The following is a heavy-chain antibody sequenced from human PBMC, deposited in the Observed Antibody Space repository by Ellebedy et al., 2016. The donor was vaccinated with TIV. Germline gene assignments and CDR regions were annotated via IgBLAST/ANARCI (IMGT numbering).Heavy chain of an antibody. J-gene: IGHJ5*02. CDR3: ARSSIVGATGWFDP. D-gene: IGHD1-26*01. CDR2: IYYSGST. Sequence: SETLSLXCTVSGGSISSYYWSWIRQPPGKGLEWIGYIYYSGSTNYNPSLKSRVTISVDTSKNQFSLKLSSVTAADTAVYYCARSSIVGATGWFDPWGQGTLVTVSS. V-gene: IGHV4-59*08. CDR1: GGSISSYY.